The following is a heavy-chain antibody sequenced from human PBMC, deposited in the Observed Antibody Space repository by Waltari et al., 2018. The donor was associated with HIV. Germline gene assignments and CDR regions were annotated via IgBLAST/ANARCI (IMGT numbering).Heavy chain of an antibody. Sequence: EVQLVESGGGLVQPGGSLRLSCAASGFTFSSYDMHWVRQATGKGLEWVSAIGTAGDTYYPGSVKGRFTISRENAKNSLYLQTNSLRAGDTAVYYCARDVGYCSSTSCSPGDYYYYGMDVWGQGTTVTVSS. J-gene: IGHJ6*02. CDR3: ARDVGYCSSTSCSPGDYYYYGMDV. CDR1: GFTFSSYD. CDR2: IGTAGDT. D-gene: IGHD2-2*01. V-gene: IGHV3-13*01.